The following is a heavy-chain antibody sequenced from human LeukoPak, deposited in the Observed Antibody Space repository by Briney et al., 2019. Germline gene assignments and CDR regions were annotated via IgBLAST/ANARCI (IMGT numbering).Heavy chain of an antibody. Sequence: PSETLSLTCAVYGGSFSNYYWSWIRQPPGKRLEWIGQINHSGSTNYNPSLKSRVTISVDTSKNQFSLKLSSVTAADTAVYYCARGRRSSGYYYYYYYMDVWGKGTTVTVSS. D-gene: IGHD3-22*01. J-gene: IGHJ6*03. CDR3: ARGRRSSGYYYYYYYMDV. CDR2: INHSGST. CDR1: GGSFSNYY. V-gene: IGHV4-34*01.